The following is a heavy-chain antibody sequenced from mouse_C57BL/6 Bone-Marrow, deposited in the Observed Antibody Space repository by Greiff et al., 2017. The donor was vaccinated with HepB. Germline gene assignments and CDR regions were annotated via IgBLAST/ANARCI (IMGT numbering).Heavy chain of an antibody. V-gene: IGHV1-64*01. CDR2: IHPNSGST. J-gene: IGHJ2*01. CDR3: ARRDDGYYLPLDY. D-gene: IGHD2-3*01. CDR1: GYTFTSYW. Sequence: QVQLQQPGAELVKPGASVKLSCKASGYTFTSYWMHWVKQRPGQGLEWIGMIHPNSGSTNYNEKFKSKATLTVDKSSSTAYMQLSSLTSEDSAVYYCARRDDGYYLPLDYWGQGTTLTVSS.